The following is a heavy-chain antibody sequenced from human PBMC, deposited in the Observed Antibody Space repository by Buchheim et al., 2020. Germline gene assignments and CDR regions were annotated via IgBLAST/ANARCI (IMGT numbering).Heavy chain of an antibody. D-gene: IGHD3-3*01. CDR2: ISYDGSNK. V-gene: IGHV3-30*04. J-gene: IGHJ4*02. CDR1: GFTFSSYA. CDR3: ARSYDFWSGYHLFDY. Sequence: QVQLVESGGGVVQPGRSLRLSCAASGFTFSSYAMHWVRQAPGKGLEWVAVISYDGSNKYYADSVKGRFTISRDNSKNTLYLQMNSLRAEDTAVYYCARSYDFWSGYHLFDYWGQGTL.